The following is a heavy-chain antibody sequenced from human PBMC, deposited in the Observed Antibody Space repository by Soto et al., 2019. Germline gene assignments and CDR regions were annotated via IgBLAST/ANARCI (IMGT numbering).Heavy chain of an antibody. CDR3: ARIEYCSGGNCYSAFDI. CDR2: ISGYKGDT. Sequence: VQYGAEVKKPVASVKVSCKASGDTFISSGISWVRQAPGQGLEWMGWISGYKGDTNYAQKFQGRVTLTTDTSTSTAYMELRSLTPGDTAIYYCARIEYCSGGNCYSAFDIWGQGTLVTVSS. J-gene: IGHJ3*02. V-gene: IGHV1-18*01. D-gene: IGHD2-15*01. CDR1: GDTFISSG.